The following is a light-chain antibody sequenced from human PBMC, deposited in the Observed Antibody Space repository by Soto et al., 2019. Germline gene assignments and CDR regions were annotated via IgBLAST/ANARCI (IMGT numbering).Light chain of an antibody. CDR3: QQYSSSRT. CDR2: GGS. CDR1: QSVSNIY. Sequence: ENVLTQSPGTLSLSPGERATLSCRASQSVSNIYVAWYQQKPGQVPRLLIYGGSSRATGIPVRFSGSGSETDFTLTITRLEPEDFAVYYCQQYSSSRTFGQGTKVDIK. J-gene: IGKJ1*01. V-gene: IGKV3-20*01.